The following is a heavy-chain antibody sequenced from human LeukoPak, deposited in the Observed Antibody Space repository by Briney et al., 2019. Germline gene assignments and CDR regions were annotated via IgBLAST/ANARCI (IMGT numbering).Heavy chain of an antibody. CDR3: ACQIEVGATHRGYHYYMDV. V-gene: IGHV1-69*06. CDR2: IIPIFGTA. D-gene: IGHD1-26*01. J-gene: IGHJ6*03. CDR1: GGTFSSYA. Sequence: ASVKVSCKASGGTFSSYAISWVRQAPGQGLEWMGGIIPIFGTANYAQKFQGRVTITADKSTSTAYMELSSLRSEDTAVYYCACQIEVGATHRGYHYYMDVWGKGSTVTVSS.